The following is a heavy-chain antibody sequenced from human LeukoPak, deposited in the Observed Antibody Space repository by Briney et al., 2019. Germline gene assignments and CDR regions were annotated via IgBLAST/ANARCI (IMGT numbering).Heavy chain of an antibody. J-gene: IGHJ4*02. V-gene: IGHV3-21*01. D-gene: IGHD3-3*01. CDR2: IGSSSNYI. CDR3: ARDMRTGDFWSGYSDY. Sequence: PGGSLRLSCAASGFTFSRYNMNWVRQAPGKGLEWVSSIGSSSNYIYYADSVKGRFTISRDNAKNSPYLQMNSLRAEDTAVYYCARDMRTGDFWSGYSDYWGQGTLVTVSS. CDR1: GFTFSRYN.